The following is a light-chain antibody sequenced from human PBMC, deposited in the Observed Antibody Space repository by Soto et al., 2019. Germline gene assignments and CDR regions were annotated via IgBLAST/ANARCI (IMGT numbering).Light chain of an antibody. Sequence: QAVVTQEPSLTVSPGGTVTLTCASSTGSVTNGHYPYWFQQKPGQAPTTLIYDTSNKYPWTPARFSGSLLGGKAALTLLGAQPEAEAEFYCLLFYGGDRVFGGGTKLTVL. CDR2: DTS. V-gene: IGLV7-46*02. J-gene: IGLJ2*01. CDR1: TGSVTNGHY. CDR3: LLFYGGDRV.